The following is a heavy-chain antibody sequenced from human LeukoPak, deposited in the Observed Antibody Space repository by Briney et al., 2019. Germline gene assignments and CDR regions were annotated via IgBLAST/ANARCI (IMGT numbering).Heavy chain of an antibody. J-gene: IGHJ4*02. CDR3: AKRRGYDPRIYYFDY. V-gene: IGHV3-23*01. D-gene: IGHD5-12*01. Sequence: PGGSLRLSCAASGFTFSSYAMSWVRQAPGKGLEWVSAISGSGGSTYYADSVKGRFTISRDNCKNTLYLQMNSLRAEDTAVYYCAKRRGYDPRIYYFDYWGQGTLVTVSS. CDR2: ISGSGGST. CDR1: GFTFSSYA.